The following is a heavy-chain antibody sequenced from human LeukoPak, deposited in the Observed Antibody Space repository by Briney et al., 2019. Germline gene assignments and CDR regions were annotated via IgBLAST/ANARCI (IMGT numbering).Heavy chain of an antibody. CDR3: TTADYGDYVFDY. CDR1: GFTFSNAW. CDR2: IKSKTDGGTT. V-gene: IGHV3-15*01. D-gene: IGHD4-17*01. J-gene: IGHJ4*02. Sequence: GGSLRLSCAASGFTFSNAWMSWVRQAPGKGLEWVGRIKSKTDGGTTDYAAPVKGRFTISRDDSKNTLYLQMNSLKTEGTAVYYCTTADYGDYVFDYWGQGTLVTVSS.